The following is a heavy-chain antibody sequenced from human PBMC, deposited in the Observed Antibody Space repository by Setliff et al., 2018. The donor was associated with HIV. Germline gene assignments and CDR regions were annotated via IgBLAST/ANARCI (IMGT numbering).Heavy chain of an antibody. D-gene: IGHD6-19*01. CDR2: IIPVSGTT. CDR3: ASGGTGYSSGWLVYFAFDI. J-gene: IGHJ3*02. Sequence: GASVKVSCKASGGTFSSYAITWVRQAPGQGLEWMGGIIPVSGTTKYAQKFQGRVTMTTDESTGTAYMELSSLRSEDTAVYYCASGGTGYSSGWLVYFAFDIWGQGTMVTVSS. CDR1: GGTFSSYA. V-gene: IGHV1-69*05.